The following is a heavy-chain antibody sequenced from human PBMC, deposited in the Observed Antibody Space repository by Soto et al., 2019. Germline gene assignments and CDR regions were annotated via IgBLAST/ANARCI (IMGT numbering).Heavy chain of an antibody. V-gene: IGHV4-61*01. Sequence: RSLTCTVSGGSVSSGSYYWSWIRQPPGNGLEWIGYIYYSGSTNYNPSLKSRVTISVDTSKNQFSLKLSSATAADTAVYYCARDVNHYYYYGMDVWGQGTTVTVSS. J-gene: IGHJ6*02. CDR2: IYYSGST. CDR1: GGSVSSGSYY. CDR3: ARDVNHYYYYGMDV.